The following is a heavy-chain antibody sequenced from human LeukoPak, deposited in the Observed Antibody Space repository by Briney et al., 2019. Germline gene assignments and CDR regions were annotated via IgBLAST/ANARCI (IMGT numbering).Heavy chain of an antibody. CDR3: AKVRAYYYDSSGTLEAFDI. V-gene: IGHV3-23*01. Sequence: PGRSLRPSCAASGFTFSSYAMSWVRQAPGKGLEWVSAISGSGGRTSYADSVEGRFTTSRDNSKDTLYLQMNSLRAEDTAVYYCAKVRAYYYDSSGTLEAFDIWGQGTMVTVSS. J-gene: IGHJ3*02. CDR1: GFTFSSYA. CDR2: ISGSGGRT. D-gene: IGHD3-22*01.